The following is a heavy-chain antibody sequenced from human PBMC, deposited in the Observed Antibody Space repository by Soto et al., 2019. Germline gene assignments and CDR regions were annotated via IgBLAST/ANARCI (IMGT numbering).Heavy chain of an antibody. V-gene: IGHV3-23*01. D-gene: IGHD3-16*02. CDR3: ARRMITFGGVIGNFDY. Sequence: EVQLLESGGGLLQPGGSLRLSCAASGFTFSGYAMNWVRQAPGKGLEWVSGISSNGGNTDYRDSVKGRFTISRDNSKHTLLLQMTSLTAEDTAVYYCARRMITFGGVIGNFDYWGQGTLVTVSS. J-gene: IGHJ4*02. CDR1: GFTFSGYA. CDR2: ISSNGGNT.